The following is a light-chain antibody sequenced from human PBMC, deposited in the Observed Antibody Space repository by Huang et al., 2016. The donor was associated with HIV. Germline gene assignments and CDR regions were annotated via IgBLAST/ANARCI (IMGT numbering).Light chain of an antibody. CDR2: DAS. CDR1: QSVSSY. J-gene: IGKJ3*01. CDR3: QQRSNWPPLFT. Sequence: EIVLTQSPTTLSLSPGERATLSCRASQSVSSYLAWYQQKPGQAPRLLIYDASNRATGIPARFSGSGDGTDFTLTISSLEPEDFAVYYCQQRSNWPPLFTFGPGTKVDIK. V-gene: IGKV3-11*01.